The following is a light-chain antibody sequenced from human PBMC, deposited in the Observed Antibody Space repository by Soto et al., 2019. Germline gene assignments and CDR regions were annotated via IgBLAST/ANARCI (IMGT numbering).Light chain of an antibody. V-gene: IGKV1-39*01. CDR1: QSISSY. CDR2: AAS. Sequence: DIQMTQSPSSLSASVGDRVTITCRASQSISSYLNWYQQKPGKAPKLLIYAASSLQSGVPLRFSGSGSGTDFTLTISSLQPEDSATYYCQQSYSTPPYTLGQGTKVDIK. CDR3: QQSYSTPPYT. J-gene: IGKJ2*01.